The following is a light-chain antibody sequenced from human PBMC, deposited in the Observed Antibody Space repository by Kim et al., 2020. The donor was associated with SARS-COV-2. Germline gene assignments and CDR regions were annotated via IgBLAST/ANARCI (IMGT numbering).Light chain of an antibody. CDR2: YDS. CDR3: QVRDSSGYHPV. V-gene: IGLV3-21*04. CDR1: NIGSKS. J-gene: IGLJ3*02. Sequence: SYELTQPPSVSVAPGKTARITCGGNNIGSKSVHWYQQKPGQAPVLVIYYDSDRPSGIPERFSGSNSGNTTTLTIIRVQAGDGAGYYCQVRDSSGYHPVFG.